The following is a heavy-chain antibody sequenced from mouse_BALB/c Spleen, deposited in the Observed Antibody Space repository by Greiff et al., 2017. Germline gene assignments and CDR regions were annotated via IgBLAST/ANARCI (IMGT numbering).Heavy chain of an antibody. CDR3: ARWDYGSSYGAAY. J-gene: IGHJ3*01. CDR2: IYPGGGYT. V-gene: IGHV1-63*02. CDR1: GYTFTNYW. D-gene: IGHD1-1*01. Sequence: VQLQQSGAELVRPGTSVKISCKASGYTFTNYWLGWVKQRPGHGLEWIGDIYPGGGYTNYNEKFKGKATLTADTSSSTAYMQLSSLTSEDSAVYFCARWDYGSSYGAAYWGQGTLVTVSA.